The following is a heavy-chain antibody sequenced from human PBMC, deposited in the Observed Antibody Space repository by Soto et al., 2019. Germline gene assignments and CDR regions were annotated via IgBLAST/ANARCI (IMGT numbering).Heavy chain of an antibody. V-gene: IGHV4-59*08. CDR1: GGSISSYY. D-gene: IGHD6-6*01. CDR2: IYYSGST. Sequence: SETLSLTCTVSGGSISSYYWSWIRQPPGKGLEWIGYIYYSGSTNYNPSLKGRVTISVDTSKNQFSLKLSSVTAADTAVYYCARMDSSSLGYYYYYMDVWGKGTTVTVSS. CDR3: ARMDSSSLGYYYYYMDV. J-gene: IGHJ6*03.